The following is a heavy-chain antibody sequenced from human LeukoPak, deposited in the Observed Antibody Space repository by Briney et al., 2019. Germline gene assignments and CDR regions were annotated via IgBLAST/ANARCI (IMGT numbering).Heavy chain of an antibody. D-gene: IGHD5-18*01. CDR2: INPNSGGT. Sequence: ASVKVSCKASGYTFTSYYIHWVRQAPGQGLEWMGWINPNSGGTNYAQKFQGRVTMTTDTSTSTAYMELSSLRSEDTAVYYCARGLARTSMVTRGGVRFDYWGQGTLVTVSS. CDR3: ARGLARTSMVTRGGVRFDY. V-gene: IGHV1-2*02. J-gene: IGHJ4*02. CDR1: GYTFTSYY.